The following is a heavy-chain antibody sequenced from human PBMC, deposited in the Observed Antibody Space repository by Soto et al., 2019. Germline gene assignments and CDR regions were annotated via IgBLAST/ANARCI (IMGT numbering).Heavy chain of an antibody. J-gene: IGHJ4*02. V-gene: IGHV4-59*01. Sequence: PSETLSLTCTVSGGSISSYYWSWIRQPPGKGLEWIGYIYYSGSTNYNPSLKSRVTISVDTSKNQFSLKLSSVTAADTAVYYCARDREVVTTYFDYWGQGTLVTVSS. CDR2: IYYSGST. CDR3: ARDREVVTTYFDY. CDR1: GGSISSYY. D-gene: IGHD2-15*01.